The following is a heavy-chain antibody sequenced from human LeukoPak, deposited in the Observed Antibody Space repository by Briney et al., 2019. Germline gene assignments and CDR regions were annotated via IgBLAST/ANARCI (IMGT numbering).Heavy chain of an antibody. CDR3: ARDGWGYCSSTSCYVDAFDI. CDR1: GYTFTGYY. V-gene: IGHV1-2*02. J-gene: IGHJ3*02. Sequence: ASVKVSCKASGYTFTGYYMHWVRQAPGQGLEWMGWINPNSGGTNYAQKFQGRVTMTRDTSISTAYMELSRLRSDDTAVYYCARDGWGYCSSTSCYVDAFDIWGQGTMVTVSS. D-gene: IGHD2-2*01. CDR2: INPNSGGT.